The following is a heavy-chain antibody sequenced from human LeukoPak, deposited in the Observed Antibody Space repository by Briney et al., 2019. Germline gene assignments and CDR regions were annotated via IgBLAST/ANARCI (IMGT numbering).Heavy chain of an antibody. CDR3: ARDDLDCSGGTCYPDDF. V-gene: IGHV1-18*01. J-gene: IGHJ4*02. CDR1: GYTFSSYG. CDR2: ISAYNGNI. D-gene: IGHD2-15*01. Sequence: ASVKVSCKASGYTFSSYGISWVRQAPGQGLEWMGWISAYNGNIKYAQKFQGRVTMTTDTSTNTAYMELRSLRSDDTAMYFCARDDLDCSGGTCYPDDFWGQGTLVTVSS.